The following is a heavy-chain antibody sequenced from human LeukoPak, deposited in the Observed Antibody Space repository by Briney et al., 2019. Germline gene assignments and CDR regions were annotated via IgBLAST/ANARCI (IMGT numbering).Heavy chain of an antibody. J-gene: IGHJ6*03. CDR2: ISSSSSYI. Sequence: GGSLRLSCAASGFTFSSYSMNWVRQAPGKGLEWVSSISSSSSYIYYADSVKGRFTISRDNAKNSLYLQMNSLRAEDTAVYYCARALPQSPKPYSYYMDVWGKGTTVAISS. V-gene: IGHV3-21*01. CDR3: ARALPQSPKPYSYYMDV. CDR1: GFTFSSYS. D-gene: IGHD1-14*01.